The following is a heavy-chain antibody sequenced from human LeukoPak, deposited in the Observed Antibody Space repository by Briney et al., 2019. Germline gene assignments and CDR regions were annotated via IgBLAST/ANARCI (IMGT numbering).Heavy chain of an antibody. CDR2: IKQDGSEK. Sequence: GGSLRLSCAASGFTCSSYWMSWVRQPPAKGLDRVANIKQDGSEKYYVDSVKGRFTISRDNAKNSLYLQMNSLRAEDKDVYYCARDRFATWYYYYGMDVWGQGTTVTVSS. CDR3: ARDRFATWYYYYGMDV. CDR1: GFTCSSYW. V-gene: IGHV3-7*01. J-gene: IGHJ6*02.